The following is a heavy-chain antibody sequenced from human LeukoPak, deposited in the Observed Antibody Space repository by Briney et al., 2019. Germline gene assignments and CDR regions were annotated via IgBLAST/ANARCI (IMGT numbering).Heavy chain of an antibody. D-gene: IGHD6-13*01. CDR2: INPNSGGT. J-gene: IGHJ4*02. CDR3: ARVQWQQLVDY. V-gene: IGHV1-2*02. CDR1: GYTFIGYY. Sequence: ASVKASCKASGYTFIGYYIHWVRQAPGQGLEWMGWINPNSGGTNYAQNFQGRVTMTRDTSIATAYMELSGLRYDDTAVYYCARVQWQQLVDYWGQGTLVTVSS.